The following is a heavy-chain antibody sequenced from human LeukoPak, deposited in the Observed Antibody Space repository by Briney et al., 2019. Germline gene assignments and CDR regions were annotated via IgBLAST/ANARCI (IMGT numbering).Heavy chain of an antibody. CDR1: GFTFSDYW. J-gene: IGHJ4*02. D-gene: IGHD6-6*01. CDR2: IKQDGSQR. CDR3: ARRGGSSSRRSPIDY. V-gene: IGHV3-7*01. Sequence: GGSLRLSCTASGFTFSDYWMTWVRQAPGKGPEWVANIKQDGSQRYYVDSVRGRFTISRDNAKNSLFLQMNCLIAEDTAVYYCARRGGSSSRRSPIDYWGQGTLVTVSS.